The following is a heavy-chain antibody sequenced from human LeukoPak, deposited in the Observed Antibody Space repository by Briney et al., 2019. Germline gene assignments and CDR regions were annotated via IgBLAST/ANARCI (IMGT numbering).Heavy chain of an antibody. CDR3: ARNVLPGYFDY. CDR1: GFTFSSYW. CDR2: INSDGSSA. V-gene: IGHV3-74*01. D-gene: IGHD2-15*01. J-gene: IGHJ4*02. Sequence: HPGGSLRLSCAASGFTFSSYWMHWVRQAPGKGLVWVSRINSDGSSASYADSVKGRFTISRDNAKNTLYLQMNSLRAEDTAVYYCARNVLPGYFDYWGQGTLVTVSS.